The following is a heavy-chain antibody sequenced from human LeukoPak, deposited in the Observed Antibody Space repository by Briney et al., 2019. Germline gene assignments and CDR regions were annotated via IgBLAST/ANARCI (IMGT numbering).Heavy chain of an antibody. Sequence: GGTLRLSCAASGFTFSSYGMSWVRQAPGKGLEWVSAISGSGGSTYYADSVKGRFTISRDNSKNTLYLQMNSLRAEDTAVYYCARGRMVPWVGDYWGQGTLVTVSS. CDR3: ARGRMVPWVGDY. CDR2: ISGSGGST. J-gene: IGHJ4*02. CDR1: GFTFSSYG. D-gene: IGHD3-10*01. V-gene: IGHV3-23*01.